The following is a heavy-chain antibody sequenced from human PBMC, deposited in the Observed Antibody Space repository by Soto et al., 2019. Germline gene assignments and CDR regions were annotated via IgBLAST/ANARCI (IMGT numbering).Heavy chain of an antibody. Sequence: GASVKVSCKASGYTFTTYGISWVRQAPGQGLEWMGWISVYNGNTKYAKKFQGRVTMTTDTSTNTAYMDLRSLRSDDTAVYYCARVGVYSSGWYLGGPDWFDPWGQGTLVTVSS. V-gene: IGHV1-18*04. CDR3: ARVGVYSSGWYLGGPDWFDP. J-gene: IGHJ5*02. CDR1: GYTFTTYG. CDR2: ISVYNGNT. D-gene: IGHD6-19*01.